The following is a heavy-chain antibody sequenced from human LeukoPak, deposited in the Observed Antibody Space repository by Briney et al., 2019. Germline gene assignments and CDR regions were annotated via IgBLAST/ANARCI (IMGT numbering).Heavy chain of an antibody. J-gene: IGHJ3*02. CDR3: AKDDGNGDSDAFDI. D-gene: IGHD2-8*01. CDR2: ISYSGGST. Sequence: GGSLRLSCAASGFTFSTYAMSWVRQAPGKGLEWVSAISYSGGSTYYADPVKGRFTISRDNSKNTLYLQMNSLRAEDTAVYYCAKDDGNGDSDAFDIWGQGTMVTVSS. V-gene: IGHV3-23*01. CDR1: GFTFSTYA.